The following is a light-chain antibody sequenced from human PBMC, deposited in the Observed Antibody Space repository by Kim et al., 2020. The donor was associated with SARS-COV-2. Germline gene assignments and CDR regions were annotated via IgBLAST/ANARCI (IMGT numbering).Light chain of an antibody. J-gene: IGLJ1*01. CDR2: EVT. V-gene: IGLV2-8*01. CDR3: SSYAGSNNYV. CDR1: SSDVGNYNP. Sequence: GQSVTIACTGNSSDVGNYNPGSWYQQHPGKAPKHMIDEVTKRPSGVPDRFSGSKSGNTASLTVSGLQAEDEAEYYCSSYAGSNNYVSGTGTKVTVL.